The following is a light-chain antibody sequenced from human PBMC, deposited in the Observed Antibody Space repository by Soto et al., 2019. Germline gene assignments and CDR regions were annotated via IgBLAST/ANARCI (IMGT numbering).Light chain of an antibody. CDR2: DVS. Sequence: QSVLTQPASVSGSPGQSITIPCTGTSSDVGGYNYVSWYLQHPDKAPKLLIFDVSNRPSGVSTRFSGSKSGNTASLTISGLQAEDEGDYYCTSYTSSVSRYVFGGGTQLTVL. V-gene: IGLV2-14*01. CDR3: TSYTSSVSRYV. J-gene: IGLJ7*01. CDR1: SSDVGGYNY.